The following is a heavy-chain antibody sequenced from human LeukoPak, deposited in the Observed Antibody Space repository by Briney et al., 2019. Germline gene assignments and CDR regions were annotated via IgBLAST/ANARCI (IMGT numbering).Heavy chain of an antibody. Sequence: PGGSLRLSCAASGFTFSSYSMNWVRQALGKGLEWVSYISSSSSTIYYADSVKGRFTISRDNAKNSLYLQMNSLRAEDTAVYYCASTPGGRWLPKPHWGQGTLVTVSS. V-gene: IGHV3-48*01. CDR2: ISSSSSTI. CDR1: GFTFSSYS. J-gene: IGHJ4*02. CDR3: ASTPGGRWLPKPH. D-gene: IGHD5-24*01.